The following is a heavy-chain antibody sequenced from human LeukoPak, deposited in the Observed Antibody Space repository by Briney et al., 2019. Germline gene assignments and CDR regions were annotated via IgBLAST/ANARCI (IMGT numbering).Heavy chain of an antibody. J-gene: IGHJ4*02. CDR2: ISAYYGNT. V-gene: IGHV1-18*01. D-gene: IGHD3-10*01. Sequence: ASVKVSCKASGYTFTSYGISWVRQAPGQGLEWMGWISAYYGNTHYAQKLQGRVTLTTDTSTSTAYMKLRSLRSDDTAVYYCARDNWESTPGLGFGELCDYWGRGTRVTVSS. CDR3: ARDNWESTPGLGFGELCDY. CDR1: GYTFTSYG.